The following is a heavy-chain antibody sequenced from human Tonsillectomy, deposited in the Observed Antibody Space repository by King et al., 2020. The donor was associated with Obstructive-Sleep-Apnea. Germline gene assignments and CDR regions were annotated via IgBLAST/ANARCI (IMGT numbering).Heavy chain of an antibody. CDR1: GGSISSYY. J-gene: IGHJ2*01. D-gene: IGHD6-13*01. CDR3: ARTLSIAAAGTGWYFDL. CDR2: IYYSGST. V-gene: IGHV4-59*01. Sequence: VQLQESGPGLVKPSETLSLTCTVSGGSISSYYWSWIRQPPGKGLEWIGYIYYSGSTNYNPSLESLVTISVDTSKNQFSLKLSSVIAADTAVYYCARTLSIAAAGTGWYFDLWGRGTLVTVSS.